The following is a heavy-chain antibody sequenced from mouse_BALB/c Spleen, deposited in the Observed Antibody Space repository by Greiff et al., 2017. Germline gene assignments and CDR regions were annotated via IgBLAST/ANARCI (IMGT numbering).Heavy chain of an antibody. CDR2: INPSTGYT. V-gene: IGHV1-7*01. CDR3: ARAFYGYDETY. J-gene: IGHJ3*01. Sequence: QVQLQQSGAELAKPGASVKMSCKASGYTFTSYWMHWVKQRPGQGLEWIGYINPSTGYTEYNQKFKDKATLTADKSSSTAYMQLSSLTSEDSAVYYCARAFYGYDETYWGQGTLVTVSA. CDR1: GYTFTSYW. D-gene: IGHD2-9*01.